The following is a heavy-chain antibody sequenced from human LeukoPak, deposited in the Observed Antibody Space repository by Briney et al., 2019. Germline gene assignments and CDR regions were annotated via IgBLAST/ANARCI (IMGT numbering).Heavy chain of an antibody. CDR2: INEGGSEQ. D-gene: IGHD3-16*01. V-gene: IGHV3-7*01. CDR3: ARDAGLARDY. CDR1: GFTFNGYG. J-gene: IGHJ4*02. Sequence: GGSLRLSCAASGFTFNGYGMHWVRQAPGKGLEWVANINEGGSEQFYVDSVKGRFTISRDNAKNSLYLQMNSLRVEDMAIYYCARDAGLARDYWGQGTLVTVSS.